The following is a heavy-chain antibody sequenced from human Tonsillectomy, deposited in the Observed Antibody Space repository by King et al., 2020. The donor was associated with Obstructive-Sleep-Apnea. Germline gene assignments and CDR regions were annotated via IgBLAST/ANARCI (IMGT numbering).Heavy chain of an antibody. CDR3: ARGITMVLVGGMDV. V-gene: IGHV3-66*01. J-gene: IGHJ6*02. CDR1: GFTVSSNY. D-gene: IGHD3-10*01. CDR2: IYSGGST. Sequence: VQLVESGGGLVQPGGSLRVSCAASGFTVSSNYMSWVRQAPGKGLEWVAGIYSGGSTYYADSVKDRFTISRDNSENTLYLQMNSLRAEDTAVYYCARGITMVLVGGMDVWGQGTTVTVSS.